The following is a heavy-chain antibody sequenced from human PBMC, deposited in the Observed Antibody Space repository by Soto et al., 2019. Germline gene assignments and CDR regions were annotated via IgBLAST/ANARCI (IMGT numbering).Heavy chain of an antibody. Sequence: QLQLQESGPGLVKPSETLSLTCTVSGGSISSSSYYWGWIRQPPGKGLEWIGSIYYSGSTYYNPSLKSRVTISVDTSKNQFSLKLSSVTAADTAVYYCARLSLEEGSGSFGTARMWGQGTLVTVSS. J-gene: IGHJ4*02. CDR3: ARLSLEEGSGSFGTARM. CDR2: IYYSGST. D-gene: IGHD3-10*01. V-gene: IGHV4-39*01. CDR1: GGSISSSSYY.